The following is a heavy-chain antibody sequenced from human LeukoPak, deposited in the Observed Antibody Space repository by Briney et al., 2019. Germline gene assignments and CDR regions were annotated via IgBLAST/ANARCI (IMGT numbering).Heavy chain of an antibody. D-gene: IGHD2/OR15-2a*01. CDR1: GFTLINNY. CDR3: VIKTRDFNAAFDI. CDR2: SYSDSNT. J-gene: IGHJ3*02. V-gene: IGHV3-53*01. Sequence: PGGALRHSRVASGFTLINNYMSWVRPAPGKGREWFSISYSDSNTNNAHSGKARFTFSKDTSQKTLTLQINGLGAEDTAVYYCVIKTRDFNAAFDIWGQGTVVTVSS.